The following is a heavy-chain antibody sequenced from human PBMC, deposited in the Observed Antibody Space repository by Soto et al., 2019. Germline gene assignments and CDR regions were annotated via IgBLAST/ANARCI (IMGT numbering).Heavy chain of an antibody. CDR3: ARAPKVATIFGPPPQVYGMDV. Sequence: GASVKVSCKASGYTFTSYAMHWVRQAPGQRLEWMGWINAGNGNTKYSQKFQGRVTITRDTSASTAYMELSSLRSEDTAVYYCARAPKVATIFGPPPQVYGMDVWGQGTTVTVSS. CDR1: GYTFTSYA. V-gene: IGHV1-3*01. CDR2: INAGNGNT. D-gene: IGHD5-12*01. J-gene: IGHJ6*02.